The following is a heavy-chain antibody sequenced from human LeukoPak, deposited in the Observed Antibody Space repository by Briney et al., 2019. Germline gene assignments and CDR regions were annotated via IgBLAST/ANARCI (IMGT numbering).Heavy chain of an antibody. Sequence: PSETLSLTCAVYGGSFSGYYWSWIRQPPGKGLEWIGEINHSGSTNYNPSLKSRVTISVDTSKNQFSLKLSSVTAADTAVYYCARERYCSSTSCYIQAAAGPRIHAFDTWGQGTMVTVSS. D-gene: IGHD2-2*02. CDR2: INHSGST. V-gene: IGHV4-34*01. J-gene: IGHJ3*02. CDR1: GGSFSGYY. CDR3: ARERYCSSTSCYIQAAAGPRIHAFDT.